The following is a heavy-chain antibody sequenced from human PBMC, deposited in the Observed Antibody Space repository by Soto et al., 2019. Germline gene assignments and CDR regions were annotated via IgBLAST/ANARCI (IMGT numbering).Heavy chain of an antibody. CDR3: ARTLPNRQLFDS. Sequence: SETLSLTCTLSGASITQYYWNWIRQSPGKGLEWIVSVSSTGSTVYNPSLTSRVTVSLDTSKNQFSLRLASVTAADTAVYYCARTLPNRQLFDSWSQGTLVTVSS. V-gene: IGHV4-59*01. D-gene: IGHD1-1*01. CDR2: VSSTGST. J-gene: IGHJ4*02. CDR1: GASITQYY.